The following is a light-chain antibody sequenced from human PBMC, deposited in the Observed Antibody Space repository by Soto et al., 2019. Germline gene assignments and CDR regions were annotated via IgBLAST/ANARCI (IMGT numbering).Light chain of an antibody. CDR3: QHLRTYPFS. Sequence: DIQLTQSPSFLSASVGDRVTVSCRASQDISTSLAWFQQKAGKVPQLLVYPPSTLQDGVPSRFSGSGSGTYFTLTINNLQADDFATYYCQHLRTYPFSFGQGTKLDIK. CDR1: QDISTS. J-gene: IGKJ2*03. CDR2: PPS. V-gene: IGKV1-9*01.